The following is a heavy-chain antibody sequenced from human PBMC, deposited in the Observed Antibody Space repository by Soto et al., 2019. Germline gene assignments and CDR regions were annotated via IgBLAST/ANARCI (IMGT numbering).Heavy chain of an antibody. CDR2: IIPIFGTA. CDR3: ARVGGLSYYYDSSGYYFDY. CDR1: GCTFSSYA. Sequence: ASVKVSCKASGCTFSSYALRWVRQAPGEGLEWMGGIIPIFGTANYAQKFQGRVTITADEYTSTAYMELSSPRSEDTAVYYCARVGGLSYYYDSSGYYFDYWGQGTLVTVS. V-gene: IGHV1-69*13. J-gene: IGHJ4*02. D-gene: IGHD3-22*01.